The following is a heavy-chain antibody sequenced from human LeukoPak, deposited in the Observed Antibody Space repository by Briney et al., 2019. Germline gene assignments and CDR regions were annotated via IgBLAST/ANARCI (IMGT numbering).Heavy chain of an antibody. CDR1: GGSISSGGYY. J-gene: IGHJ4*02. V-gene: IGHV4-31*03. Sequence: SETLSLTCTVFGGSISSGGYYWSWIRQHPGKGLEWIGYIYYSGSIYYNPSLKSRVTISVDTSKNQFSLKLSSVTAADTAVYYCARGGREYCSSTSCYTLVPPGYWGQGTLVTVSS. D-gene: IGHD2-2*02. CDR2: IYYSGSI. CDR3: ARGGREYCSSTSCYTLVPPGY.